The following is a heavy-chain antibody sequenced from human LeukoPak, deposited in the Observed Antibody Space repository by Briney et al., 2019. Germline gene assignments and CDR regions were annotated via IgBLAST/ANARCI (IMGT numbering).Heavy chain of an antibody. D-gene: IGHD3-10*01. CDR2: IYYSGST. Sequence: SETLSLTCTVSGGAISTSSYYWGWIRQPPGKGLVWIGSIYYSGSTYYNPSLKSRVTISLDTSKNQLSLKLSSVTAADTAVYYCARGHGSGSYGVDYWGQGTLVTVSS. CDR1: GGAISTSSYY. CDR3: ARGHGSGSYGVDY. V-gene: IGHV4-39*07. J-gene: IGHJ4*02.